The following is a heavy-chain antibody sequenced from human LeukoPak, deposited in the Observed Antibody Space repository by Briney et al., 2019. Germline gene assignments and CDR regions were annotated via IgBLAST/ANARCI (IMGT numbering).Heavy chain of an antibody. CDR2: ISSGGSTI. Sequence: GGSLRLSCAASGFTFSDYYMSWIRQAPGKGLEWVSYISSGGSTIYYADSVKGRFTISRDNAKNSLYLQMNSLRAEDTAVYYCAKAYYDSSGYYFDYWGQGTLVTVSS. CDR1: GFTFSDYY. V-gene: IGHV3-11*01. J-gene: IGHJ4*02. CDR3: AKAYYDSSGYYFDY. D-gene: IGHD3-22*01.